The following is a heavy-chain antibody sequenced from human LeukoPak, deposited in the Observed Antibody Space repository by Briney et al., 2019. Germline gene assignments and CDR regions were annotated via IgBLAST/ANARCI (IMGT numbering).Heavy chain of an antibody. Sequence: PSQTLSLTCTVSGGSISSGDYYWSWIRQPPGKGLEWIGYIYYSGSTYYNPSLKSRVTISVDTSKNQFSLKLSSVTAADTAVYCCARFPRSKGFWAGDYYGMDVWGQGTTVTVSS. CDR3: ARFPRSKGFWAGDYYGMDV. CDR2: IYYSGST. D-gene: IGHD3-16*01. J-gene: IGHJ6*02. V-gene: IGHV4-30-4*01. CDR1: GGSISSGDYY.